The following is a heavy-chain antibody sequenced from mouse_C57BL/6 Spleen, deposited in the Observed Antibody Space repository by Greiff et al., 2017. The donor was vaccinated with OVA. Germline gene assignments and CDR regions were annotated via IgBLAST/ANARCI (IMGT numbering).Heavy chain of an antibody. CDR1: GYTFTSYW. CDR2: IHPNSGST. CDR3: TNETRYAMDY. V-gene: IGHV1-64*01. J-gene: IGHJ4*01. Sequence: VQLQQPGAELVKPGASVKLSCKASGYTFTSYWMHWVKQRPGQGLEWIGMIHPNSGSTNYNEKFKSKATLTVDKSSSTAYMQLSSLTSDDSAVYYCTNETRYAMDYWGQATSVTVSS.